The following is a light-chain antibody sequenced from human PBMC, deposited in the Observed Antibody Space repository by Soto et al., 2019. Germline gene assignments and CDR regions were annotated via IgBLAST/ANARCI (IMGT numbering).Light chain of an antibody. CDR3: QQYGGSPQT. J-gene: IGKJ1*01. CDR1: QSISSN. V-gene: IGKV3-15*01. Sequence: EIVMTQSPATLSVSPWERATLSCGASQSISSNLAWYQQKPGQAPRLLIYGASTRATGIPARFSASGSGTDFTHTISSLEPEDFAVYYCQQYGGSPQTFGQGTKVDIK. CDR2: GAS.